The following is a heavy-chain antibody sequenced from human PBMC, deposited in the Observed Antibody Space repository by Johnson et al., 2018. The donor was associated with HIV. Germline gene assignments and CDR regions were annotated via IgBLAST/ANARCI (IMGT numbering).Heavy chain of an antibody. V-gene: IGHV3-33*08. CDR3: AREPGIAVAGTDAFDI. CDR2: IRYDGSKK. J-gene: IGHJ3*02. Sequence: MLLVESGGGVVQPGRSLRLSCAASGFTFSSYGMHWVRQAPGKGLEGVAFIRYDGSKKYYEDSVKGRFTISRDNSKNTLYLQMNSLSAEDTAVYYCAREPGIAVAGTDAFDIWGQGTMVTVSS. CDR1: GFTFSSYG. D-gene: IGHD6-19*01.